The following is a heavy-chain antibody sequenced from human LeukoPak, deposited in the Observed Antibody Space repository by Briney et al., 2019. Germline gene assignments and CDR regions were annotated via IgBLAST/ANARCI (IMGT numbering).Heavy chain of an antibody. CDR1: GYTFTSYA. CDR2: INAGNGNT. J-gene: IGHJ4*02. CDR3: AAISYSSSTPFDY. Sequence: VASVKVSCKASGYTFTSYAMHWVRQAPGQRLEWMGWINAGNGNTKYSQEFQGRVTITRDMSTSTAYMELSSLRSEDTAVYYCAAISYSSSTPFDYWGQGTLVTVSS. V-gene: IGHV1-3*03. D-gene: IGHD6-6*01.